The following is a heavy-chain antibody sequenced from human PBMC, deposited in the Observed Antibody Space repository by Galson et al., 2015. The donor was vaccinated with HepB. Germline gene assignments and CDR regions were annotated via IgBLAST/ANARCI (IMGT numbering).Heavy chain of an antibody. CDR2: ISSSGSTI. V-gene: IGHV3-11*01. J-gene: IGHJ4*02. CDR3: ARHPPPLGSCSTTSCPIN. Sequence: SLRLSCAASGFTFRDYYMSWIRQAPGKRLEWVSYISSSGSTIYYADSVKGRFTISRDNAKNSLYLQMNSLRAEDTAVYYCARHPPPLGSCSTTSCPINWGQGTLVTVSS. D-gene: IGHD2/OR15-2a*01. CDR1: GFTFRDYY.